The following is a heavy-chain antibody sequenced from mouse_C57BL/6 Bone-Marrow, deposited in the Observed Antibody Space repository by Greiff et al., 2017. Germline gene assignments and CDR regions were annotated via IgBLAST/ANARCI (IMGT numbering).Heavy chain of an antibody. CDR2: IRNKANGYTT. V-gene: IGHV7-3*01. CDR3: ARYRTGFDY. D-gene: IGHD4-1*01. Sequence: EVKLVESGGGLVQPGGSLSLSCAASGFTFTDYYMSWVRQPPGKALEWLGFIRNKANGYTTESSAYVKGRFTISRDNSQSILYLQMNALRAKDSATYYCARYRTGFDYWGQGTTLTVSS. CDR1: GFTFTDYY. J-gene: IGHJ2*01.